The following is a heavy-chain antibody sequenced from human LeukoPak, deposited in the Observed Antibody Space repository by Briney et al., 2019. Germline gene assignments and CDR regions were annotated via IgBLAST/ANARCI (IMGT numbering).Heavy chain of an antibody. Sequence: ASVTVSCTASGYTFIAYYMFWVRQAPGQGLEWMGWINPNSGATDHAQKFQGRVTMTRDTSINTSYMELTGLRSDDTAVYYCARDGYCSGTSCPFQHWGQGTLVTVSS. CDR2: INPNSGAT. CDR3: ARDGYCSGTSCPFQH. CDR1: GYTFIAYY. V-gene: IGHV1-2*02. J-gene: IGHJ1*01. D-gene: IGHD2-2*03.